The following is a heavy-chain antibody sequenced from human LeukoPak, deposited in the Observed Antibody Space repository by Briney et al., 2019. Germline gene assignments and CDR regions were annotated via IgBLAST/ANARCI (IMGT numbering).Heavy chain of an antibody. Sequence: PGGSLRLSCAASGFTFSSYWMHWVRQAAGKGLVWVSRISGDGGSTSYVDSVKGRFTISRDNAKNTLYLQMNSLRAEDTAVYYCARDSGHRGDFWGQGTLATVSS. CDR2: ISGDGGST. V-gene: IGHV3-74*01. D-gene: IGHD5-24*01. CDR1: GFTFSSYW. CDR3: ARDSGHRGDF. J-gene: IGHJ4*02.